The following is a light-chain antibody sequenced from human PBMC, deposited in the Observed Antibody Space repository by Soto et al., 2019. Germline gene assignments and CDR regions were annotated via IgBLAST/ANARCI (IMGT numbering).Light chain of an antibody. V-gene: IGKV3-15*01. Sequence: EIVMTQSPATLSVSPGERATLSCRASQSVSSNLAWYQHKPGQAPRLLIYGASTRATGIPDRFSGSGSGTEFTLTISRLQSEDFAVYYCQKYNNWPRGTFGQGTKVDNK. CDR2: GAS. CDR3: QKYNNWPRGT. CDR1: QSVSSN. J-gene: IGKJ1*01.